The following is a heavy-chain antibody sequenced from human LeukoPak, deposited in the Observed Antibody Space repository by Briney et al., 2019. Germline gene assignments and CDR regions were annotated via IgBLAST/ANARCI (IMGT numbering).Heavy chain of an antibody. CDR1: GSSFSSYA. CDR3: VVLGGTGGYCSGGSCYSDYYYGMDV. V-gene: IGHV3-23*01. Sequence: QPGGSLRISCAASGSSFSSYAMSWVRRAPGEGLEWVSGLSDSGGNTIYADSVKGRFTISRDNSKNTLFLQMNSLRAEDTAVYYCVVLGGTGGYCSGGSCYSDYYYGMDVWGQGTTVTVSS. CDR2: LSDSGGNT. J-gene: IGHJ6*02. D-gene: IGHD2-15*01.